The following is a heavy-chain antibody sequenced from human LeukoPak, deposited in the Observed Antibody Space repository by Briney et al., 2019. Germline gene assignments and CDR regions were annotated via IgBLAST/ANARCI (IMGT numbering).Heavy chain of an antibody. CDR2: ITSDGSTT. J-gene: IGHJ3*02. D-gene: IGHD3-10*01. V-gene: IGHV3-74*01. Sequence: GGCLRLSCAASGFTFSSYWMHWVRQAPGKGLVWVSRITSDGSTTSYADSVKGRFTISRDNAKNTLYLQMNSLRVEDTAVYYCARGNSHAFDIWGQGTMVTISS. CDR1: GFTFSSYW. CDR3: ARGNSHAFDI.